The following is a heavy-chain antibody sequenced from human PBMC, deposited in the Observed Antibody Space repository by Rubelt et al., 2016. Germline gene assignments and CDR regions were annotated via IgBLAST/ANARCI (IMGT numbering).Heavy chain of an antibody. V-gene: IGHV3-23*04. D-gene: IGHD6-13*01. J-gene: IGHJ4*02. CDR3: AKESPNSSWYIDPLLD. CDR1: GFTFSSYS. Sequence: VQLVESGGGLVKPGGSLRLSCAASGFTFSSYSMNWVRQAPGKGLEWVSAISGSGGSQYYADSVNGRFTISRDNAKNTLYLQMNSLRAEDTAVYYCAKESPNSSWYIDPLLDWGQGTLVTVSS. CDR2: ISGSGGSQ.